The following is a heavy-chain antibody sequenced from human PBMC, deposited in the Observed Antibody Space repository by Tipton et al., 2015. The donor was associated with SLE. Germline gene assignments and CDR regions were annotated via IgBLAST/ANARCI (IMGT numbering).Heavy chain of an antibody. CDR2: IYYSVST. Sequence: TLSLTCTVSGGSISSHSWSWIRQPPGKGLGWIGFIYYSVSTNYNPSLKRRVTTSVDTSKNQFSLKLSSVTAADTAVYYCARQGTGTFYYWGQGTLVTVSS. CDR1: GGSISSHS. J-gene: IGHJ4*02. V-gene: IGHV4-59*11. CDR3: ARQGTGTFYY. D-gene: IGHD1-1*01.